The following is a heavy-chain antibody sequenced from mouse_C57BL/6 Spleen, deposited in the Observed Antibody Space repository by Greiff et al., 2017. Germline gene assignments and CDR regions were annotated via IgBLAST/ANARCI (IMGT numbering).Heavy chain of an antibody. J-gene: IGHJ2*01. CDR3: ARDGNYGGTFDY. CDR1: GYTFTDYY. CDR2: INPNNGGT. V-gene: IGHV1-26*01. Sequence: EVQLQQSGPELVKPGASVKISCKASGYTFTDYYMNWVKQSHGKSLEWIGDINPNNGGTSYNQKFKGKATLTVDKSSSTAYMELRSLTSEDSAVYYCARDGNYGGTFDYWGQGTTRTVSS. D-gene: IGHD2-1*01.